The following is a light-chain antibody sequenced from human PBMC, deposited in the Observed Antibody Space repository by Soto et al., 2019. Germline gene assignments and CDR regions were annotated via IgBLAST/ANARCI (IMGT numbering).Light chain of an antibody. Sequence: EIVLTQSPATLSLCPGERATLPCRASQSVSSYLAWYQQKPGQAPRLLIYDASNRATGIPARFSGSGSGTDFTLTISSLEPEDFAVYYCQQRSNWPRTFGQGTKVDI. CDR1: QSVSSY. V-gene: IGKV3-11*01. CDR2: DAS. J-gene: IGKJ1*01. CDR3: QQRSNWPRT.